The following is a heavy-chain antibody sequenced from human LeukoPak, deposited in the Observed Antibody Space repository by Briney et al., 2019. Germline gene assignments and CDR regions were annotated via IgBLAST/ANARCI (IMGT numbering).Heavy chain of an antibody. Sequence: ASVKVSCRASGYTFTSYAIHWVRQAPGQRLEWMGWISAGNGNTKYSQNFQGRVTFISNTSATTAFMELSSLRSEDAAVYYCARDSGSGNNDYWGQGTLVTVSS. CDR2: ISAGNGNT. V-gene: IGHV1-3*01. CDR3: ARDSGSGNNDY. J-gene: IGHJ4*02. D-gene: IGHD1-26*01. CDR1: GYTFTSYA.